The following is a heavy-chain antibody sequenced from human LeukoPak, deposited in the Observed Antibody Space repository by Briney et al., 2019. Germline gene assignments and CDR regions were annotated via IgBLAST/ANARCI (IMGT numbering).Heavy chain of an antibody. J-gene: IGHJ4*02. V-gene: IGHV3-23*01. D-gene: IGHD1-26*01. CDR1: GFIFTSYA. CDR3: ARGIVGATTPFDY. CDR2: ISGSGATT. Sequence: GGSLRLSCAASGFIFTSYAMSWVRHTPGKGLEWVSGISGSGATTYYADSVKGRLTISRDNSKNTVYLQMNSLRAEDTAVYYCARGIVGATTPFDYWGQGTLVTVSS.